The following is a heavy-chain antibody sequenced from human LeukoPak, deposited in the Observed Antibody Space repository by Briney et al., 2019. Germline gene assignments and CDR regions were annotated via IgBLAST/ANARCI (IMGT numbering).Heavy chain of an antibody. CDR1: GFTFSTSW. Sequence: GGSLRLSCSASGFTFSTSWMSWVRQAPGKGLEWVANINQDESVKYYVDSVKGRFTISRDNARNSLYLQMNSLRSDDTAVYYCARITQTDYDFDYWGQGTLVIVSS. CDR2: INQDESVK. D-gene: IGHD4-17*01. V-gene: IGHV3-7*03. J-gene: IGHJ4*02. CDR3: ARITQTDYDFDY.